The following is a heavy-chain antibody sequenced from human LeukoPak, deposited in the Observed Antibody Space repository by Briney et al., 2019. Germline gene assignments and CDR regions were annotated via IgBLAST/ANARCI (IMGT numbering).Heavy chain of an antibody. D-gene: IGHD6-19*01. V-gene: IGHV1-2*02. CDR2: INPNSGGT. CDR1: GYTFTGYY. CDR3: ARERRQYSSGWYDFDY. J-gene: IGHJ4*02. Sequence: ASVKVSCKASGYTFTGYYMHWVRQAPGQGLEWMGWINPNSGGTNYAQKLQGRVTMTRDTSISTAYMELSRLRSDDTAVYYCARERRQYSSGWYDFDYWGQGTLVTVSS.